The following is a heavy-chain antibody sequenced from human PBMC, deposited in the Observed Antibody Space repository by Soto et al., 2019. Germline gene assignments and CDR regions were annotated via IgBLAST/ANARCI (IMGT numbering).Heavy chain of an antibody. Sequence: QVQLQQWGAGLLKPSETLSLTCAVYGGTFSGYYWSWIRQSPGQGLEWIGEINHSGSANYNPSLKSRVTMAVDTSKNQFSLGLSSVTAADTAVYYCAGGPFGSGWHEEDFDYWGQGFLVTVSS. CDR3: AGGPFGSGWHEEDFDY. D-gene: IGHD3-22*01. CDR1: GGTFSGYY. V-gene: IGHV4-34*01. J-gene: IGHJ4*02. CDR2: INHSGSA.